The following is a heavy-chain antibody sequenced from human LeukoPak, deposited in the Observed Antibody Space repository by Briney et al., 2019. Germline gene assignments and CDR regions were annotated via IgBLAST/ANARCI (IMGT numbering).Heavy chain of an antibody. CDR3: ARDRVAVTSLPGNYHYYYMDL. J-gene: IGHJ6*03. Sequence: GASVKVSCKASGGTFSSYAISWVRQAPGQGLEWMGRIIPILGIANYAQKFQGRVTITADKSTSTAYMELSSLRSDDTAVYYCARDRVAVTSLPGNYHYYYMDLWGKGTTVTVSS. V-gene: IGHV1-69*04. CDR1: GGTFSSYA. D-gene: IGHD4-11*01. CDR2: IIPILGIA.